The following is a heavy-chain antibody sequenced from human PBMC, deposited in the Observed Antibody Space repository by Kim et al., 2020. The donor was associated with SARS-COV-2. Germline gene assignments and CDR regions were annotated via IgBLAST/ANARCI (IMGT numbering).Heavy chain of an antibody. Sequence: IIYSADSVKGRFTISRDNAMNSLYLQMNSLRVEDTAVYYCARVSDSWSVRWGQGTLVTVSS. CDR3: ARVSDSWSVR. V-gene: IGHV3-11*01. J-gene: IGHJ4*02. D-gene: IGHD2-15*01. CDR2: II.